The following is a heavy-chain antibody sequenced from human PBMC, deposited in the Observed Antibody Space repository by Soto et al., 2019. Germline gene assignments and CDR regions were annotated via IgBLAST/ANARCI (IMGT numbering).Heavy chain of an antibody. J-gene: IGHJ6*02. Sequence: QVQLVESGGGVVQPGRSLRLSCAASGFTFSSYGMHWVRQAPGKGLEWVAVIWYDGSNKYYADSVKGRFTISRDNSKNTLYLQMNSLIAEDKAGYYCARDLHWSSTSCPGAYGMDVCGQGTTVTVAS. CDR2: IWYDGSNK. CDR1: GFTFSSYG. V-gene: IGHV3-33*01. D-gene: IGHD2-2*01. CDR3: ARDLHWSSTSCPGAYGMDV.